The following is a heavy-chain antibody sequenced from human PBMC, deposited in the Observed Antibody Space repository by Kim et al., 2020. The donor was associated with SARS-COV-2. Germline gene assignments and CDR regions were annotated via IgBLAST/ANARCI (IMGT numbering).Heavy chain of an antibody. D-gene: IGHD1-26*01. J-gene: IGHJ6*01. CDR3: ARAEWEPHYYGMDV. V-gene: IGHV6-1*01. Sequence: SQTLSLTCAISGDSVFSSSGAWNWIRQSPSRGLEWLGRTYYRSTWLNDYALSVKSRIIISPDTSKNQFYLHLNSVTPEATAVYYCARAEWEPHYYGMDVW. CDR1: GDSVFSSSGA. CDR2: TYYRSTWLN.